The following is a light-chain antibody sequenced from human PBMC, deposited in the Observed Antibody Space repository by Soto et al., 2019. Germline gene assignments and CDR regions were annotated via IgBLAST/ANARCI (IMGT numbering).Light chain of an antibody. CDR2: GAS. CDR1: QSVSGTY. J-gene: IGKJ3*01. Sequence: EIVLTQSPGTLSSSPGERVTLSCRASQSVSGTYLAWYQQRPGLAPRLIIYGASNRATGIPDRFSGSGSGTDFTLTISRLEPEDFAVYYCQQYGSSPTFGPGTKVDV. CDR3: QQYGSSPT. V-gene: IGKV3-20*01.